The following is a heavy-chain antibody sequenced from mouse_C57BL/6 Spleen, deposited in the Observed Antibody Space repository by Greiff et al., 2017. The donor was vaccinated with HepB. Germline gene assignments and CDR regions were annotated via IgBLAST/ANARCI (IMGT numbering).Heavy chain of an antibody. CDR3: ARGGYYYGSSLAWFGY. V-gene: IGHV1-82*01. J-gene: IGHJ3*01. CDR1: GYAFSSSW. D-gene: IGHD1-1*01. CDR2: IYPGDGDT. Sequence: VQLQESGPELVKPGASVKISCKASGYAFSSSWMNWVRQRPGKGLEWIGRIYPGDGDTNYNGKFKGKATLTADKSSSTSYMQLSSLTSEDSAVYFGARGGYYYGSSLAWFGYWGQGTLVTVSA.